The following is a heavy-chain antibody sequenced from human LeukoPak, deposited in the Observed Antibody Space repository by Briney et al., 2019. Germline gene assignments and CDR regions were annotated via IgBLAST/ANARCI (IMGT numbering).Heavy chain of an antibody. CDR2: IYHSGNT. CDR3: AREGDYDILTGYYFIDS. CDR1: GGSIRSGNW. Sequence: PSETLSVTCAVPGGSIRSGNWWSGVRRPPGRGLEWIGEIYHSGNTNYNPSLKSRVSISVDWSKNHFSLKLSSVTAADTAGYYCAREGDYDILTGYYFIDSWGQGTLVSVSS. J-gene: IGHJ4*02. D-gene: IGHD3-9*01. V-gene: IGHV4-4*02.